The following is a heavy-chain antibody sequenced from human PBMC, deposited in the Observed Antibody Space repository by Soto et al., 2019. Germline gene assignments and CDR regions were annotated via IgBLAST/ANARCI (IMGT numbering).Heavy chain of an antibody. CDR3: ARRRGGYCSGGSCYAIDY. V-gene: IGHV4-39*01. D-gene: IGHD2-15*01. Sequence: SETLSLTCTVSGGSISSSSYYWGWIRQPPGKGLEWIGSIYYSGSTYYNPSLKSRVTISVDTSKNQFSLKLSSVTAADTAVYYCARRRGGYCSGGSCYAIDYWGQGTLVTVSS. J-gene: IGHJ4*02. CDR2: IYYSGST. CDR1: GGSISSSSYY.